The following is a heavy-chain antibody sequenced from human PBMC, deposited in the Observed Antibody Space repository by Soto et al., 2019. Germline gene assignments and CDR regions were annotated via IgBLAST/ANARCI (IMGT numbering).Heavy chain of an antibody. CDR3: ARSIVVVTALHY. Sequence: QVQLVQSGAEEKKPGASVKVSCKASGYTFTSYAMHWVRQAPGQRLEWMGWINAGNGNTKYSQKFQGRVTITRDTSASTAYMEQSSLRSEDTAVYYCARSIVVVTALHYWGQGTLVTVSS. D-gene: IGHD2-21*02. CDR2: INAGNGNT. V-gene: IGHV1-3*05. J-gene: IGHJ4*02. CDR1: GYTFTSYA.